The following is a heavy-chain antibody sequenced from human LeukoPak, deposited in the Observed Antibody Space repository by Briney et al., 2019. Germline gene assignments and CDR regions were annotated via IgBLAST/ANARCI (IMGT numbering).Heavy chain of an antibody. CDR1: GYTFTSYG. CDR3: ARSPYCSSTSCYMDV. D-gene: IGHD2-2*01. Sequence: ASVKVSCKISGYTFTSYGISWVRQAPGQGLEWMGWISAYNGNTNYAQKFQGRVTMTIDTPTSTAYMELRSLRSDDTALYYCARSPYCSSTSCYMDVWGQGTTVTVSS. CDR2: ISAYNGNT. J-gene: IGHJ6*02. V-gene: IGHV1-18*01.